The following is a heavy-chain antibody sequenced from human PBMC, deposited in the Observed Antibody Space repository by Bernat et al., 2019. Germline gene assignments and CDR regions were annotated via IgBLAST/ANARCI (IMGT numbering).Heavy chain of an antibody. CDR1: GFSFSTYW. J-gene: IGHJ6*02. CDR2: ITRDGSST. CDR3: ARISPSYYYYGLDV. V-gene: IGHV3-74*01. Sequence: EVQLVESGGGLVQPGGSLRLSCVASGFSFSTYWMHWVRQLPGKGLVWVSRITRDGSSTTYADPVKGRFTISRDNAKNTLYLQMNSLRAEDTAVYYCARISPSYYYYGLDVWGQGPTVTVSS.